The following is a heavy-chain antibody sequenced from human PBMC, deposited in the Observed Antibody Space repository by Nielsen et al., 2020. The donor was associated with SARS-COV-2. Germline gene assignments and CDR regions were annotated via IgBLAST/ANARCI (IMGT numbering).Heavy chain of an antibody. CDR3: GRDRYDSGGDHLDY. V-gene: IGHV3-33*01. D-gene: IGHD4-23*01. J-gene: IGHJ4*02. CDR1: GFTFSSYG. CDR2: LWFDGNNR. Sequence: GESLKISCAASGFTFSSYGMHWVRQAPGKGLEWVAVLWFDGNNRYYADSVKGRFTISRDDSKNTLYLLMNSLRADDTAVYYCGRDRYDSGGDHLDYWGQGTQVTVSS.